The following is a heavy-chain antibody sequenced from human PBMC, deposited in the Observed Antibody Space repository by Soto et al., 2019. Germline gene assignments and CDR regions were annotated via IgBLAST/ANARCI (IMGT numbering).Heavy chain of an antibody. CDR2: IHSTGVT. Sequence: ASETLSLTCTVSGDSISGHFWSSIRQPAGKGLEWVGRIHSTGVTSYNPSLKSRVTMSVATSNNQFSLNLKSVPAADTAVYYCTRGAGPPWFDLWGQGTQVPVSS. V-gene: IGHV4-4*07. J-gene: IGHJ5*02. CDR3: TRGAGPPWFDL. CDR1: GDSISGHF.